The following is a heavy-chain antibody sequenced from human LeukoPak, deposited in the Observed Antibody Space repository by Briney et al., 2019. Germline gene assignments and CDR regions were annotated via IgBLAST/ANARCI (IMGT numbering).Heavy chain of an antibody. CDR2: INPNSGGT. J-gene: IGHJ4*02. CDR3: ARGINGFDY. D-gene: IGHD3-10*01. V-gene: IGHV1-2*02. Sequence: ASVKVSCKASGYTFTGNYIHWVRQAPGQGLEWMGWINPNSGGTNSAQKFQDRVTMTRDTSISTVYMELSRLRSDDTAVYDCARGINGFDYWGQGTLVPVSS. CDR1: GYTFTGNY.